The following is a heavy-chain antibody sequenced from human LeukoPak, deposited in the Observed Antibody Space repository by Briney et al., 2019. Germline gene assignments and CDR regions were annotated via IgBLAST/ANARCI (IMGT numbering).Heavy chain of an antibody. CDR3: ARVSAADLNGVDY. CDR1: GGSFSGYY. D-gene: IGHD6-13*01. J-gene: IGHJ4*02. V-gene: IGHV4-34*01. CDR2: INHSGST. Sequence: PSETLSLTCAVYGGSFSGYYWSWIRQPPGKGLEWIGEINHSGSTNYNPSLKSRVTISVNTSKNQFSLKLSSVTAADTAVYYCARVSAADLNGVDYWGQGTLVTVSS.